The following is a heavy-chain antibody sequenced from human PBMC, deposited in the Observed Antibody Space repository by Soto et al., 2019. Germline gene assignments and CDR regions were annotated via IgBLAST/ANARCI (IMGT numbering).Heavy chain of an antibody. Sequence: QVQLQESGPGLVKPSGTLSLTCAVSSGSISSSNWWSWVRQPPGKGLEWIGEIYHSGSTNYNPSLKSRVTISVDKSKYQFSLKLSSVTDADTAVYYCARSPPGSYYYGSGELDYWGQGTLVTVSS. D-gene: IGHD3-10*01. CDR2: IYHSGST. CDR3: ARSPPGSYYYGSGELDY. CDR1: SGSISSSNW. V-gene: IGHV4-4*02. J-gene: IGHJ4*02.